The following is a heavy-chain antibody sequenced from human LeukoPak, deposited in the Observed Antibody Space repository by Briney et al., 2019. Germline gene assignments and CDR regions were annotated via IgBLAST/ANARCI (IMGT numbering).Heavy chain of an antibody. V-gene: IGHV3-7*01. CDR3: ARNQRRLDY. D-gene: IGHD1-14*01. CDR2: IKQDGSEK. J-gene: IGHJ4*02. CDR1: GFTFSNYW. Sequence: GGSLRLSCAASGFTFSNYWRTWVRQAPGKGLELLANIKQDGSEKYYVDHVKGRITISRDNAKNSLYLQMNSLRAEDTAVYYCARNQRRLDYWGQGTLVTVSS.